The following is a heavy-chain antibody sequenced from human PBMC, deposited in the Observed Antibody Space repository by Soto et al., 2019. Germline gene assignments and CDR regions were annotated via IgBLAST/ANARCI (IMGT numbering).Heavy chain of an antibody. D-gene: IGHD3-10*01. V-gene: IGHV3-21*01. CDR1: GFTFSSYS. J-gene: IGHJ4*02. CDR2: ISSSSSYI. CDR3: ARDWYCGSGSYYNYPLDY. Sequence: EVQLVESGGGLVKPGGSLRLSCAASGFTFSSYSMNWVRQAPGKGLEWVSSISSSSSYIYYADSVKGRFTISRDNAKNSLYLQMNSLRAEDTAVYYCARDWYCGSGSYYNYPLDYWGQGTLVTVSS.